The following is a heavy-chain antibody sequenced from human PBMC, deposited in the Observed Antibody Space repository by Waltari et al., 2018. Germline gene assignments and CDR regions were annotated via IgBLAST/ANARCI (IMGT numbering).Heavy chain of an antibody. J-gene: IGHJ3*02. D-gene: IGHD2-21*01. CDR2: TYYRSKWFN. Sequence: QVQLQQSGPGLVKPSQTLSLTCAISGDSISSNSVAWNWIRQSPSRGLEWLGRTYYRSKWFNDYAVSVKSRITINPDTSKNQFSLQLSSLTPEDTAVYYCTRGIHSSFDIWGQGTMVNVSS. CDR3: TRGIHSSFDI. CDR1: GDSISSNSVA. V-gene: IGHV6-1*01.